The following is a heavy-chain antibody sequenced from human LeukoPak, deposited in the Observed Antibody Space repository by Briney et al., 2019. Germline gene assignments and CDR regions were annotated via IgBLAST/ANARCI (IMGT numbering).Heavy chain of an antibody. D-gene: IGHD6-19*01. Sequence: PSETLSLTCTVSGGSISSISYYWGWIRQPPGKGLEWIGTIYYSGSTYYNPSLKSRVTISVDTSKNQFSLNLTSVTAADTAVYYCARVDSSGWPLDYWGQGTLVTVSS. CDR1: GGSISSISYY. V-gene: IGHV4-39*07. CDR2: IYYSGST. J-gene: IGHJ4*02. CDR3: ARVDSSGWPLDY.